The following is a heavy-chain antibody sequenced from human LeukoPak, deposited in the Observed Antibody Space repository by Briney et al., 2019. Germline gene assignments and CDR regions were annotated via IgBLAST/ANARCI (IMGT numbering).Heavy chain of an antibody. CDR3: ARGGSGSGYLYYFDS. D-gene: IGHD3-10*01. Sequence: ASVKVPCKASGYSFSDFAMHWVRQAPGQGLEWMGRIISNSGGTSYAQKFQGRVTMTRDTSISTAYMEVSGLTSDDTAVYYCARGGSGSGYLYYFDSWGQGTLVSVSS. V-gene: IGHV1-2*06. J-gene: IGHJ4*02. CDR1: GYSFSDFA. CDR2: IISNSGGT.